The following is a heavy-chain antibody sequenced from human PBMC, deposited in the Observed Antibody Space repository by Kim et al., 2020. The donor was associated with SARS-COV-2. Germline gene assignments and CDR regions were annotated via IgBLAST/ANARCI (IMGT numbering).Heavy chain of an antibody. V-gene: IGHV3-30*18. CDR3: AKESGSGSYYGWTYYYYGMDV. CDR2: ISYDGSNK. D-gene: IGHD3-10*01. J-gene: IGHJ6*02. Sequence: GGSLRLSCAASGFTFSSYGMHWVRQAPGKGLEWVAVISYDGSNKNYADSVKGRFTISRDNYKNTLYLQMNSLRAEDTAVYYCAKESGSGSYYGWTYYYYGMDVWGQGTTVTVSS. CDR1: GFTFSSYG.